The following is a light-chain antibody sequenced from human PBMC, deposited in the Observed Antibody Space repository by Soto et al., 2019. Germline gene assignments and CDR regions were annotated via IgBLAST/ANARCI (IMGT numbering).Light chain of an antibody. V-gene: IGKV3-11*01. CDR3: QQRGYWIT. CDR1: QSVSTF. Sequence: EIVLTQSPATLSLSPGERATLSCRASQSVSTFLAWYQQKPGQAPRLLIYDASKRATGIPARFSGSGSATDFTLTISSLEPEALGVYACQQRGYWITFGQGTRLEIK. CDR2: DAS. J-gene: IGKJ5*01.